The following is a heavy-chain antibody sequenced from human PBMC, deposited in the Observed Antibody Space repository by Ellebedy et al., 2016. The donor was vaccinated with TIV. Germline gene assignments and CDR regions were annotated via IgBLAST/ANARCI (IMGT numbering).Heavy chain of an antibody. CDR1: GFTFSSYG. Sequence: PGGSLRLSCAASGFTFSSYGMHWVRQAPGKGLEWVSSISGNGGRTDYADSVKGRFTISRDNSNNSLYLQMNSLRAEDTAVYYCAKGSQWLGRTCFDYWGQGTLVTVSS. CDR3: AKGSQWLGRTCFDY. CDR2: ISGNGGRT. V-gene: IGHV3-23*01. D-gene: IGHD6-19*01. J-gene: IGHJ4*02.